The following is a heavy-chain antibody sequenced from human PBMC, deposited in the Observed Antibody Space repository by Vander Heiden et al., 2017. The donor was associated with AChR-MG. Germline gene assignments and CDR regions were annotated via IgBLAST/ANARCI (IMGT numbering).Heavy chain of an antibody. V-gene: IGHV3-7*01. CDR2: IKPDGSEK. Sequence: EVQLVESGGGLVQPGGSLRLSCAASGFTFSSSWMGWVRRAPGKGLGWVANIKPDGSEKYYVDSLKGRFTISRDNAQNSLYLHMNSLRPEDTAVYYCAKNGRTFASCGQGTLVTVSS. CDR3: AKNGRTFAS. CDR1: GFTFSSSW. J-gene: IGHJ5*01.